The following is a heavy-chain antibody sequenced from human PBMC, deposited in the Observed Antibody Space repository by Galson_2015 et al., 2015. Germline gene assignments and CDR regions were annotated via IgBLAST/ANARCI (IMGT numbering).Heavy chain of an antibody. V-gene: IGHV3-30*18. J-gene: IGHJ4*02. CDR1: GFTFSSYG. CDR2: ISYDGSSK. D-gene: IGHD4-17*01. CDR3: AKDSTVTTLDY. Sequence: SLRLSCAASGFTFSSYGMHWVRQAPGKGLEWVAVISYDGSSKYYADSVKGRFTISRDNSKNTLYLQMNSLRAEDTAVYYCAKDSTVTTLDYWGQGTLVTVSS.